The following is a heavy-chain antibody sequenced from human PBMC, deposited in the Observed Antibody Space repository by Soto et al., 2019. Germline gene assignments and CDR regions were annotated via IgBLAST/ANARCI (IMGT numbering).Heavy chain of an antibody. Sequence: SETLSLTCTVSGGSVSSGSYYWSWIRQPPGKGLEWIGYIYYSGSTNYNPSLKSRVTISVDTSKNQFSLKLSSVTAADTAVYYCARDMGGTTVTTYAAFDIWGQGTMVTVSS. CDR3: ARDMGGTTVTTYAAFDI. J-gene: IGHJ3*02. V-gene: IGHV4-61*01. D-gene: IGHD4-17*01. CDR1: GGSVSSGSYY. CDR2: IYYSGST.